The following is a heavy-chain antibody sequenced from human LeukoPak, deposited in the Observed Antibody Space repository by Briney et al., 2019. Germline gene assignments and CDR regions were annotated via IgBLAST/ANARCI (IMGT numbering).Heavy chain of an antibody. V-gene: IGHV2-5*02. D-gene: IGHD2-15*01. Sequence: SGPTLVKPTQTLTLTCTFSGFSLSTSGVGVGWIRQPPGKALEWLALIYWDDDKRYSPSLKSRLTITKGTSKNQVVLTMTNMDPVDTATYYCAQDGGQLGRIVYWGQGTLVTVSS. J-gene: IGHJ4*02. CDR3: AQDGGQLGRIVY. CDR1: GFSLSTSGVG. CDR2: IYWDDDK.